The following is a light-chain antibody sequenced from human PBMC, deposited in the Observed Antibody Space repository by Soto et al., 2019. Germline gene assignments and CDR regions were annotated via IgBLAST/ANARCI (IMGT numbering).Light chain of an antibody. V-gene: IGKV1-5*01. Sequence: DIQMTQSPSTLSASVGDRVTITCRASQSIGSWLAWYQQKPGKAPNLLIYDASSLESGVPSRFSGSGYGTEFTLNISSLQLDAFATYYNQQYNSNLYTFGQGTKLQIK. CDR2: DAS. CDR3: QQYNSNLYT. CDR1: QSIGSW. J-gene: IGKJ2*01.